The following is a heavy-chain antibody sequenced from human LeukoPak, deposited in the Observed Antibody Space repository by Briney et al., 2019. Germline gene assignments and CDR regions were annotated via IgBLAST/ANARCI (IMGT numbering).Heavy chain of an antibody. CDR1: GYTLTELS. V-gene: IGHV1-24*01. D-gene: IGHD6-13*01. J-gene: IGHJ2*01. CDR2: FDPEDGET. CDR3: ARVLEAGIAVDL. Sequence: ASVKVSCKVSGYTLTELSMRWVRQAPGKGLEWMGGFDPEDGETIYAQKFQGRVTMTEDTSTDTAYMELSSLRSEDTAVYYCARVLEAGIAVDLWGRGTLVTVSS.